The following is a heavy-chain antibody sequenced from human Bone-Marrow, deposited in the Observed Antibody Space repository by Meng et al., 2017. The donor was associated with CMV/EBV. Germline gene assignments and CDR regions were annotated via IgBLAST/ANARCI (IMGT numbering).Heavy chain of an antibody. Sequence: GYLSRWIRPPPGKGLEWIGEINHSGSTNYNPSLKSRVTISVDTSKNQFSLKLSSVTAADTAVYYCARDSEYYDFWSGYYKPHWYFDLWGRGTLVTVSS. CDR1: GYL. V-gene: IGHV4-34*01. D-gene: IGHD3-3*01. CDR2: INHSGST. CDR3: ARDSEYYDFWSGYYKPHWYFDL. J-gene: IGHJ2*01.